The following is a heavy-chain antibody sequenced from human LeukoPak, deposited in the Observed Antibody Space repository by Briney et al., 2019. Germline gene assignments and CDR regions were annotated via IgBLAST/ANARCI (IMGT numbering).Heavy chain of an antibody. J-gene: IGHJ4*02. CDR2: INPSGGST. CDR3: ARGGPRRYSSTSCFYY. V-gene: IGHV1-46*01. D-gene: IGHD2-2*01. Sequence: ASVKVSCKASGYTFTSYYMHWVRQAPGQGLEWMGIINPSGGSTSYAQKFQGRVTMTRNTSISTAYMELSSLRSEDTAVYYCARGGPRRYSSTSCFYYWGQGTLVTVSS. CDR1: GYTFTSYY.